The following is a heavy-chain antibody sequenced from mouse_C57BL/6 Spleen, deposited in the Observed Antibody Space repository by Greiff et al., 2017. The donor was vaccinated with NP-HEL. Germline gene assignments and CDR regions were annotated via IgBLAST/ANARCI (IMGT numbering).Heavy chain of an antibody. V-gene: IGHV1-50*01. CDR1: GYTFTSYW. CDR3: ARTISVAMDY. Sequence: QVQLQQPGAELVKPGASVKLSCKASGYTFTSYWMQWVKQRPGQGLEWIGEIDPSDSYTNYNQKFKGKATLTVDTSSSPAYMQLSILTSEDPAVYYCARTISVAMDYWGQGTSVTVSS. CDR2: IDPSDSYT. J-gene: IGHJ4*01.